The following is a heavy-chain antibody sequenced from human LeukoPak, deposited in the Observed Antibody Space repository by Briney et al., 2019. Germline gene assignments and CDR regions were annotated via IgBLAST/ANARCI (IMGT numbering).Heavy chain of an antibody. CDR1: GGSISSYY. CDR2: IYYSGST. J-gene: IGHJ4*02. Sequence: SETLSLTCTVSGGSISSYYWSWIRQPPGKGMEWIGYIYYSGSTNYNPSLKLRVTISVDTSKNQFSLKLSSVTAAHTAVYYCARGIFVVVPKTFDYWGQGTLVTVSS. V-gene: IGHV4-59*01. CDR3: ARGIFVVVPKTFDY. D-gene: IGHD3-3*01.